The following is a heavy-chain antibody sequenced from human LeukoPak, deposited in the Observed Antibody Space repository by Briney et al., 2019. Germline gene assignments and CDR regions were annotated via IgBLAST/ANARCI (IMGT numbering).Heavy chain of an antibody. J-gene: IGHJ3*02. CDR2: ISYDGSNK. V-gene: IGHV3-30*04. Sequence: GGSLRLSCAASGFTFSSYAMHWVRQAPGKGLEWVAVISYDGSNKYYADSVKGRFTISRDNSKNTLYLQMNSLRAEDTAVYYCARSSGWYKEWDAFDIWGQGTMVTVSS. D-gene: IGHD6-19*01. CDR3: ARSSGWYKEWDAFDI. CDR1: GFTFSSYA.